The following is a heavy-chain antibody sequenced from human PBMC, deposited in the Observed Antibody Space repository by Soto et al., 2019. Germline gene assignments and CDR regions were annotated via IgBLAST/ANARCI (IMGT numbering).Heavy chain of an antibody. Sequence: SETLSLTCTVSGGSISSGGYYWSWIRQHPGKGLEWIGYIYYSGSTYYNPSLKSRVTISVDTSKNQFSLKLSSVTAADTAVYYCARAQGRYYDSSGPMGWYYFGYWGQGTPVTVSS. J-gene: IGHJ4*02. V-gene: IGHV4-31*03. CDR3: ARAQGRYYDSSGPMGWYYFGY. CDR1: GGSISSGGYY. D-gene: IGHD3-22*01. CDR2: IYYSGST.